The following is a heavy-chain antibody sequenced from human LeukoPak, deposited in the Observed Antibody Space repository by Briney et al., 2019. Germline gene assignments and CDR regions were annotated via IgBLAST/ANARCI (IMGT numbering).Heavy chain of an antibody. Sequence: SETLSLTCTVSGGSISSSSYYWGWIRQPPGKGLEWIGHISTSGSTTYNPSLKSRVTMSVDTSKNQFSLKLSSVTAADTAVYYCAREATVVGATIIWGQGTLVTVSS. CDR3: AREATVVGATII. CDR1: GGSISSSSYY. CDR2: ISTSGST. D-gene: IGHD1-26*01. V-gene: IGHV4-39*07. J-gene: IGHJ4*02.